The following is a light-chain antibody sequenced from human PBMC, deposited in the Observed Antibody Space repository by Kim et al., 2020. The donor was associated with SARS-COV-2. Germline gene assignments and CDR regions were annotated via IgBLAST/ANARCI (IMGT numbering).Light chain of an antibody. CDR2: STN. J-gene: IGLJ3*02. CDR1: SDSVSTTYH. V-gene: IGLV8-61*01. Sequence: QTVVTQETSFSVSPGGTVTLTCGLSSDSVSTTYHPSWYQQTPGQAPRTLIYSTNTRSSGVPDRFSGAILGNKAALTIAGAQADDESDYYCVLYMGSGIWVFAGGTQLTVL. CDR3: VLYMGSGIWV.